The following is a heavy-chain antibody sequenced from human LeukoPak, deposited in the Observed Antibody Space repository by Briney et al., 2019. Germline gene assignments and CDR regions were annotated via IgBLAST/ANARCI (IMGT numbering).Heavy chain of an antibody. CDR2: ISTDASST. D-gene: IGHD5-24*01. J-gene: IGHJ5*02. Sequence: GGSLRLSCAGSVFTFSSYWMHWVRQAPGKGLVWVSRISTDASSTTYADSVKGRFTISSDNAKNTLYLQMNSLRAEDTAVYYCARDGYNLYSANWFDPWGQGTLVTVSS. V-gene: IGHV3-74*01. CDR3: ARDGYNLYSANWFDP. CDR1: VFTFSSYW.